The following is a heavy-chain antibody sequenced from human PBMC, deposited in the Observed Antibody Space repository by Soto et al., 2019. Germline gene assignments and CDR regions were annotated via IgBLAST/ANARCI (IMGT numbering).Heavy chain of an antibody. CDR3: ARADIVATRTLDY. D-gene: IGHD5-12*01. J-gene: IGHJ4*02. Sequence: VASVKVSCKASGYTFTSNGVSWVRQAPGQGLEWVAWISAYNGDVNFAQSVQGRVTMTTDTSTSTGYIELRSLRSDDTAVYYCARADIVATRTLDYWGQGTLVTVSS. CDR1: GYTFTSNG. V-gene: IGHV1-18*01. CDR2: ISAYNGDV.